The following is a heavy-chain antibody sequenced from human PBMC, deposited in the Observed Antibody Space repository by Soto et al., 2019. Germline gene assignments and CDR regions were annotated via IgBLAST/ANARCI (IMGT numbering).Heavy chain of an antibody. V-gene: IGHV5-51*01. D-gene: IGHD6-6*01. Sequence: GESLKISCKGSGYNFTTYWIGWVRQMPGKGLEWMGIIYPGDSDTRYSPSFQGQVTISADKSISTAYLQWSSLKASDTAMYYCARRVYSSSSGFDYWGQGTLVTVYS. CDR1: GYNFTTYW. J-gene: IGHJ4*02. CDR2: IYPGDSDT. CDR3: ARRVYSSSSGFDY.